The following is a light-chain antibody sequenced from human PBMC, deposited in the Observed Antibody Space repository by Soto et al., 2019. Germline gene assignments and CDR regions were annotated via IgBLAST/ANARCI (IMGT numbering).Light chain of an antibody. V-gene: IGKV3-20*01. J-gene: IGKJ4*01. Sequence: EIVLTQSPGTLSLSPGERATLSCRASQSVRSSHLAWYQQMPGQAPRLLIYGTSNRATGIPDRFSGSGSGTDFTLTTSRLEPEDFAVYYCQQYSSSPLTVGGGTQVDIX. CDR1: QSVRSSH. CDR2: GTS. CDR3: QQYSSSPLT.